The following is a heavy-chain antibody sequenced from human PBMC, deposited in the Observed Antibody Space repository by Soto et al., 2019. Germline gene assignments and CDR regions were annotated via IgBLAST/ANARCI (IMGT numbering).Heavy chain of an antibody. D-gene: IGHD2-21*01. CDR2: ISAYNGDT. V-gene: IGHV1-18*01. CDR1: GYTFTTYG. J-gene: IGHJ4*02. Sequence: QVQLVQSGTEVKKAGSAVKVSCKTSGYTFTTYGISWIRQAPGQGLEWIAWISAYNGDTNYAKNVQGRVTMTTDTLTTTAYLELRSLRSDDTAVYYCARVYCGGDCFAGCDFDYWGQGTLVTVS. CDR3: ARVYCGGDCFAGCDFDY.